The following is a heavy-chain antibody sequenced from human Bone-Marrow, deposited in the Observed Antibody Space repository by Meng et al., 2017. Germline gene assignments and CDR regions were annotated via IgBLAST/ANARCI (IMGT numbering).Heavy chain of an antibody. D-gene: IGHD2-2*01. CDR2: ISYDGSND. V-gene: IGHV3-30*04. J-gene: IGHJ6*02. Sequence: GGSLRLSCAASGFTFTRYAMHWVRQAPGKGLEWVALISYDGSNDYYADSVKGRFTISRDNSKNTLYLQMNSLRPEDTAVYYCARDFRIFRVQQTPYYYYYGMDVWGQGTTVTVSS. CDR3: ARDFRIFRVQQTPYYYYYGMDV. CDR1: GFTFTRYA.